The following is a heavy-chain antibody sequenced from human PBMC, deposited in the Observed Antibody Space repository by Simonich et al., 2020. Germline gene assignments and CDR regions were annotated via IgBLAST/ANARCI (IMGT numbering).Heavy chain of an antibody. J-gene: IGHJ3*02. V-gene: IGHV4-39*01. CDR1: GGSISSSSYY. CDR3: ARHAGFAFDI. D-gene: IGHD6-13*01. CDR2: IYYSRRT. Sequence: QLQLQESGPGLVKPSETLSLTCTVSGGSISSSSYYWGWIRQPPGKGREWIGRIYYSRRTYYNPSLKSRVTISVDTSKNQFSLKLSSVTAADTAVYYCARHAGFAFDIWGQGTMVTVSS.